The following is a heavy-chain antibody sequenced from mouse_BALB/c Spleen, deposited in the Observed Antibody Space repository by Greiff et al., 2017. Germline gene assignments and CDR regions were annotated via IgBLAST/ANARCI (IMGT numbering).Heavy chain of an antibody. CDR2: IYPGSGNT. V-gene: IGHV1-77*01. CDR1: GYTFTDYY. D-gene: IGHD2-1*01. J-gene: IGHJ3*01. CDR3: ASGNYAWFAY. Sequence: QVQLQQSGAELARPGASVKLSCKASGYTFTDYYINWVKQRTGQGLEWIGEIYPGSGNTYYNEKFKGKATLTADKSSSTAYMQLSSLTSEDSAVYFCASGNYAWFAYWGQGTLVTVSA.